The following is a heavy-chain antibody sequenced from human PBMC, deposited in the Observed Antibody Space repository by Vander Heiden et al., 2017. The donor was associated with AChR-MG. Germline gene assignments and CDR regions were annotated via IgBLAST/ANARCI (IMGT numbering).Heavy chain of an antibody. CDR2: ASFDGTNK. D-gene: IGHD5-12*01. CDR3: AIDQGWLQLRNPDY. CDR1: GFTFSSYA. V-gene: IGHV3-30-3*01. Sequence: QVQLVESGGGVVQPGRSLRLPCAASGFTFSSYALHWVRQAPGKGLEWIAVASFDGTNKYYAESVRGRFTISRDNSKNTLYLQMNSMRTDDTAVYYCAIDQGWLQLRNPDYWVQGTLVTVSS. J-gene: IGHJ4*02.